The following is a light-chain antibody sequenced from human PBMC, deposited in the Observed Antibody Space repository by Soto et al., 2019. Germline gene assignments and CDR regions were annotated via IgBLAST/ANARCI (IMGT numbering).Light chain of an antibody. Sequence: EIVLTQSPATLSVSPGERVTLSCRASQSIGNTLAWHQQKLGQAPRLLIYGANTRAAGIPARFSGSGSGTEFTLTISSLQSDEFAVYYCQQYNQWPRTFGQGTKGDIK. CDR3: QQYNQWPRT. CDR1: QSIGNT. V-gene: IGKV3-15*01. CDR2: GAN. J-gene: IGKJ1*01.